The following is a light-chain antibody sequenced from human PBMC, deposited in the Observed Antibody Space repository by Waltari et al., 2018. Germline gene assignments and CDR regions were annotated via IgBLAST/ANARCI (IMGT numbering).Light chain of an antibody. Sequence: QLVVTQSPSASAPLGASVKLTCTMSSGHSSNVIAWLQQRPEKGPRYLMKVNSDGRHSKRDEIPDRFSGSSSGAERYLTISSLQSDDEADYYCETGGHGTWVFGGGTKLTVL. J-gene: IGLJ3*02. CDR1: SGHSSNV. CDR3: ETGGHGTWV. V-gene: IGLV4-69*01. CDR2: VNSDGRH.